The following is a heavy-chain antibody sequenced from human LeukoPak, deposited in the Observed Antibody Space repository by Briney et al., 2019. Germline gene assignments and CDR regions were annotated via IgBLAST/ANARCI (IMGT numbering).Heavy chain of an antibody. D-gene: IGHD5-12*01. J-gene: IGHJ4*02. Sequence: ASVKVSCKASGGTFSSYAISWVRQAPGQGLEWMGRIIPILGIANYAQKFQGRVTITADKSTSTAYMELSSLRSEDTAVYYCARDTLTAGYSGYDYSGYWGQGTLVTVSS. CDR2: IIPILGIA. CDR1: GGTFSSYA. CDR3: ARDTLTAGYSGYDYSGY. V-gene: IGHV1-69*04.